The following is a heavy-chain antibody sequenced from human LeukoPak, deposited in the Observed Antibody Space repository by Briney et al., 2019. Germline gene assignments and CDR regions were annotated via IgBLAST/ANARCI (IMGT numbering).Heavy chain of an antibody. CDR3: AKDGAAYCGGDCYLFDY. D-gene: IGHD2-21*02. CDR1: GFTFSSYA. Sequence: PGGSLRLSCAASGFTFSSYAVSWVRQAPGKGREWVSAISGSGGSTYYADSVKGRFTISRDNSKNTLYLQMNSLRAEDTAVYYCAKDGAAYCGGDCYLFDYWGQGTLVTVSS. CDR2: ISGSGGST. J-gene: IGHJ4*02. V-gene: IGHV3-23*01.